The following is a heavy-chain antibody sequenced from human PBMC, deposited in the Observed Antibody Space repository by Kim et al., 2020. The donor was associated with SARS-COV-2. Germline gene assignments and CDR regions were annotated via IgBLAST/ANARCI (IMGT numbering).Heavy chain of an antibody. Sequence: GGSLRLSCAASGFTFSSYGMHWVRQAPGKGLEWVAVISYDGSNKYYADSVKGRFTIYRDNSKNTLYLQMNSLRAEDTAVYYCAKDPGDIYCSSTSCYAPHYYYGMDVWGQGTTVTVSS. D-gene: IGHD2-2*01. V-gene: IGHV3-30*18. CDR3: AKDPGDIYCSSTSCYAPHYYYGMDV. CDR1: GFTFSSYG. J-gene: IGHJ6*02. CDR2: ISYDGSNK.